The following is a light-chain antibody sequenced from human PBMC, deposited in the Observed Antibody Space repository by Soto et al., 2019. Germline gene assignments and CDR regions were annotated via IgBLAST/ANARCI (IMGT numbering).Light chain of an antibody. CDR2: DAS. CDR1: QSIGSS. J-gene: IGKJ1*01. CDR3: QQYNGYSRT. Sequence: DSQMALSLATLSASVGDRVTITCRASQSIGSSLAWYQQKPGKAPNLLISDASSLERGVPSRFSGSGSGTEFTLTIRSLQPDDFATYYCQQYNGYSRTFGQGTKVDIK. V-gene: IGKV1-5*01.